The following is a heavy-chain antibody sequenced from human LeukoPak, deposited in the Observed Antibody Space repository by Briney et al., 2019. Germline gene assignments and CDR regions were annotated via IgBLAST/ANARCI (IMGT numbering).Heavy chain of an antibody. CDR2: IYYSGST. D-gene: IGHD3-3*01. Sequence: SETLSLTCTVSGGSIRNYYWGWIRQPPGKGLEWIGSIYYSGSTYYNPSLKSRVTISEDTSKNQFSLKLSSVTAADTAVYYCARAFRGIFGVFEAFDIWGQGTMVTVSS. V-gene: IGHV4-39*07. CDR3: ARAFRGIFGVFEAFDI. J-gene: IGHJ3*02. CDR1: GGSIRNYY.